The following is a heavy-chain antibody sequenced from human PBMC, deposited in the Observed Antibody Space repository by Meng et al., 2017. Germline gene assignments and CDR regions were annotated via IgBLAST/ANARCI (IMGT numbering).Heavy chain of an antibody. CDR3: ARDRGITMIVVVRRSDAFDI. CDR1: GGSISSSSFD. CDR2: IYYSGST. J-gene: IGHJ3*02. D-gene: IGHD3-22*01. V-gene: IGHV4-39*06. Sequence: RLQLEDLGTGRVQSSDTQSLTCSVYGGSISSSSFDWGWIRQPPGKGLEWIGSIYYSGSTYYNPSLKSRVTISVDTSKNQFSLKLSSVSAADTAVYYCARDRGITMIVVVRRSDAFDIWGQGTMVTVSS.